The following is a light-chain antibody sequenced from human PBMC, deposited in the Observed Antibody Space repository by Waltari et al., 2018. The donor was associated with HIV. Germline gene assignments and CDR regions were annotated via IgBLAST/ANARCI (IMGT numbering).Light chain of an antibody. J-gene: IGKJ2*01. CDR2: LGS. Sequence: IVLTQSPLSLPVTPGEPASISCRSTQSLLYSNGKNYLDWYLQKPGQSPQLLIYLGSNRASGVPDRFSGSGSGTDFTLKISRVEAEDVGVYYCMEALQTPFTFGQGPSWRSN. V-gene: IGKV2-28*01. CDR1: QSLLYSNGKNY. CDR3: MEALQTPFT.